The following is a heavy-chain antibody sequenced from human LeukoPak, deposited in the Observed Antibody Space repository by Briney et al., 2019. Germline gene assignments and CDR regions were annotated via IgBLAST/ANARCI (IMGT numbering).Heavy chain of an antibody. Sequence: GGGLRLSCAASGVTLSSYSMSWVRPAPGKGLEGASAISSSSSHIYYADSVKSRFTNSTDNPKNSRYLQKNSLRAEDTAVYYCASCTKAGARPFYYWGQGTLVTVSS. V-gene: IGHV3-21*01. J-gene: IGHJ4*02. CDR1: GVTLSSYS. CDR2: ISSSSSHI. CDR3: ASCTKAGARPFYY. D-gene: IGHD1-26*01.